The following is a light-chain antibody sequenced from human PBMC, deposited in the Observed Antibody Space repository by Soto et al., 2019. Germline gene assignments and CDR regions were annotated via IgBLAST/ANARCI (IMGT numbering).Light chain of an antibody. CDR3: SAYTSSSTLM. J-gene: IGLJ1*01. Sequence: QSVLTQPASVSGSPGQSITISCTGTSSDVGGYNYVSWYQQHPGKAPKLMIYEVSNRPSGVSNRFSGSKSGNTPSLTISGLQAEYEADYYCSAYTSSSTLMFGTGTKLT. V-gene: IGLV2-14*01. CDR1: SSDVGGYNY. CDR2: EVS.